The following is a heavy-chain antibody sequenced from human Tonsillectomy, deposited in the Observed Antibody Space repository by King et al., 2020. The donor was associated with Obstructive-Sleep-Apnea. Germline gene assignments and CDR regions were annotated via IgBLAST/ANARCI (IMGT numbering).Heavy chain of an antibody. CDR2: IYYSGST. CDR1: GGSISSGDYY. D-gene: IGHD1-26*01. Sequence: QLQESGPGLVKPSQTLSLTCTVSGGSISSGDYYWSWIRQPPGKGLGWIGYIYYSGSTSYNPSLKSRVTITVDTSKNQFSLKLSAVTAADTAVYYCARAWEYYAFDIWGQGKMVTVSS. V-gene: IGHV4-30-4*01. CDR3: ARAWEYYAFDI. J-gene: IGHJ3*02.